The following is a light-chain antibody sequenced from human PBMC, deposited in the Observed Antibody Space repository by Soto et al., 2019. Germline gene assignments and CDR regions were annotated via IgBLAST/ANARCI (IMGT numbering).Light chain of an antibody. Sequence: ETVMTQSPATLSVSPGERATLSSRASQSVSSNLAWYQQKPGQAPRLLIYDASTRATGIPARFSGSGSGTEFTLTISSLQSEDFAVYYCQQYNNWPPCTFGQGTKLEIK. J-gene: IGKJ2*02. V-gene: IGKV3-15*01. CDR1: QSVSSN. CDR2: DAS. CDR3: QQYNNWPPCT.